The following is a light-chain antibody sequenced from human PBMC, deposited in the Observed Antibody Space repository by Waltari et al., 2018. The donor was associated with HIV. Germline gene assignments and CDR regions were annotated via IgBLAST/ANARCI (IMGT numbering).Light chain of an antibody. CDR3: ATWDDSLRGRV. V-gene: IGLV1-44*01. CDR1: DSHMGRNT. Sequence: QSVLTQPPSASGTPGQRVPTPCPGTDSHMGRNTVNCSQPLPGTAPKLLMYNNNERPSGGPDPFSCSKSGTSASLAISGLQSDDEANYYCATWDDSLRGRVFGGGTKLTVL. J-gene: IGLJ3*02. CDR2: NNN.